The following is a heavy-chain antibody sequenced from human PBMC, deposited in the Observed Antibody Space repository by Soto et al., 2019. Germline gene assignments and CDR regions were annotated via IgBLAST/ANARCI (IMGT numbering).Heavy chain of an antibody. CDR3: AKDAQWGHYYYYMDV. J-gene: IGHJ6*03. V-gene: IGHV3-30*18. CDR1: GFTFSSYG. D-gene: IGHD2-8*01. Sequence: QVQLVESGGGVVQPGRSLRLSCAASGFTFSSYGMHWVRQAPGKGLEWVAVISYDGSNKYYADSVKGRFTISRDNSKNTLYLQMNSLRADDTAVYYCAKDAQWGHYYYYMDVWGKGTTVTVSS. CDR2: ISYDGSNK.